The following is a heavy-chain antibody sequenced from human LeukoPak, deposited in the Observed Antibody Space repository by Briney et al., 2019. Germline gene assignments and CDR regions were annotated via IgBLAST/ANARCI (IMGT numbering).Heavy chain of an antibody. CDR1: GVTFDSSD. CDR3: ARDIGRPEGGYYYMDV. D-gene: IGHD1-26*01. CDR2: IIPIFGSA. Sequence: ASVKVSCKASGVTFDSSDISWVRQAPGQGLEWMGGIIPIFGSAIYAQKFQGRVTITADTSTSTAYMELTSLRSEDTAMYYCARDIGRPEGGYYYMDVWGKGTTVIVSS. V-gene: IGHV1-69*06. J-gene: IGHJ6*03.